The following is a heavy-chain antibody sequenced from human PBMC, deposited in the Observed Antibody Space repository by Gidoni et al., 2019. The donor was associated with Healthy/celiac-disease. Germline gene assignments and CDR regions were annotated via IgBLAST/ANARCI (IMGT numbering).Heavy chain of an antibody. Sequence: DVQLVESGGGVVQPGGSLSLSWAASGFTSDDYALHWVRQAPWKGLEWVLLISGDCGSTYDADSVKGRFTISRDNSKNSLYLQINSLRTEDTALYYCAKETAYCGGDCYSHAFDIWGQGTMVTVSS. CDR1: GFTSDDYA. D-gene: IGHD2-21*02. V-gene: IGHV3-43*02. CDR2: ISGDCGST. CDR3: AKETAYCGGDCYSHAFDI. J-gene: IGHJ3*02.